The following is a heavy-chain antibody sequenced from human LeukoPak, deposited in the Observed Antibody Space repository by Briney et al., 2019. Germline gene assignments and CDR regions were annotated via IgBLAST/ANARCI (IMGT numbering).Heavy chain of an antibody. Sequence: GASVKVSCKASGYTFTSYGISWVRQAPGQGLEWMGWISAYNGNTNYAQKLQGRVTMTTDASTSTAYMELRSLRSDDTAVYYCARALSTADIVATNDYWGQGTLVTVSS. V-gene: IGHV1-18*01. CDR2: ISAYNGNT. D-gene: IGHD5-12*01. J-gene: IGHJ4*02. CDR3: ARALSTADIVATNDY. CDR1: GYTFTSYG.